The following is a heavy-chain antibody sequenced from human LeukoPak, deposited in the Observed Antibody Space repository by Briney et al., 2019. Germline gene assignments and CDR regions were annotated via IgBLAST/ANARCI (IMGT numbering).Heavy chain of an antibody. J-gene: IGHJ6*02. CDR3: ARGKGDDFWSGYGYYYYYGMDV. Sequence: GGSLRLSCAASGFTFSSYWMHWVRQAPGKGLVWVSRINSDGSSTSYAESVKGRFTISRDNAKNTLYLQMNSLRAEDTAVYYCARGKGDDFWSGYGYYYYYGMDVWGQGTTVTVSS. V-gene: IGHV3-74*01. D-gene: IGHD3-3*01. CDR1: GFTFSSYW. CDR2: INSDGSST.